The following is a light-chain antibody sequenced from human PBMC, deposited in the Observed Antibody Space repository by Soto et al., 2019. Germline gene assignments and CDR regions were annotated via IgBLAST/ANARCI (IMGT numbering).Light chain of an antibody. J-gene: IGKJ1*01. Sequence: DIVMTQSPESLAVSLGERATINCRSSLSLLYSPHNKNYLAWYQQRPGQPPRLLIKWASARESGVPSRFSGSGSGTDFTLTITSLQAEDVAVYFCQHYYSTPQPFGQGTKVQIK. V-gene: IGKV4-1*01. CDR2: WAS. CDR1: LSLLYSPHNKNY. CDR3: QHYYSTPQP.